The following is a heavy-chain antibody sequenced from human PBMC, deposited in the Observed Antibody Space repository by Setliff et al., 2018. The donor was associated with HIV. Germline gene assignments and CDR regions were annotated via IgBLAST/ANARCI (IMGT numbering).Heavy chain of an antibody. J-gene: IGHJ4*02. CDR3: AKDPRLGYYDSSGYVD. CDR2: IWYDGSNK. Sequence: SCKASGFTFSSYGMHWVRQAPGKGLEWVAVIWYDGSNKYYADSVKGRFTISRDNSKNTLYLQMNSLRAEDTAVYYCAKDPRLGYYDSSGYVDWGQGTLVTVSS. D-gene: IGHD3-22*01. CDR1: GFTFSSYG. V-gene: IGHV3-33*06.